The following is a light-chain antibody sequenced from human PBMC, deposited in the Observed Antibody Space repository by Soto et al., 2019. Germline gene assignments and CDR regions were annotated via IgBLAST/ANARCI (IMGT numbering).Light chain of an antibody. V-gene: IGKV3-11*01. Sequence: EIVLTQSPATLSLSPGERATLSCRASQSVSSYLAWYQQTPGQAPRLLMYDTSNRATGIPARFSGSGSGTYFTLTISSLEPEDFAVYYCQQRSNFLWTFGQGTKVEIK. CDR1: QSVSSY. CDR3: QQRSNFLWT. J-gene: IGKJ1*01. CDR2: DTS.